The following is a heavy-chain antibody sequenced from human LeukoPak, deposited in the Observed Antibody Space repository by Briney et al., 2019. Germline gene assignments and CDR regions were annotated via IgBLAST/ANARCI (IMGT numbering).Heavy chain of an antibody. CDR1: GGSFSGYY. CDR3: ARGPLTMRSNWFDP. Sequence: SETLSLTCAVYGGSFSGYYWSWIRQPPGKGLEWIGEINHSGSTNYNPSLKSRVTISVDTSKNQFSLKLSSVTAADTAVYYCARGPLTMRSNWFDPWGQGTLVTVSS. D-gene: IGHD2/OR15-2a*01. J-gene: IGHJ5*02. V-gene: IGHV4-34*01. CDR2: INHSGST.